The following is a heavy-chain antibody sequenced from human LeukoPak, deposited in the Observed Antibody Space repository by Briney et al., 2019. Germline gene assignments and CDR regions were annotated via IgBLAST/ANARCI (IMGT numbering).Heavy chain of an antibody. J-gene: IGHJ4*02. V-gene: IGHV3-30*03. CDR1: GFTFSGYG. D-gene: IGHD3-22*01. CDR3: ARANYYDSSGPGWY. CDR2: ISYDGSNR. Sequence: GRSLRLSCAASGFTFSGYGMHWVRQAPGRGLEWVAVISYDGSNRYYADSVKGRFTISRDNSKNTLYLQMNSLRAEDTAVYYCARANYYDSSGPGWYWGQGSLVIVPS.